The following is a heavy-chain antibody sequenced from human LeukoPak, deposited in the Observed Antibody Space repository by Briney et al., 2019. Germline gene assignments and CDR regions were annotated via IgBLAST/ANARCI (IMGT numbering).Heavy chain of an antibody. CDR1: GVSISSSGYS. V-gene: IGHV4-30-2*01. J-gene: IGHJ6*02. D-gene: IGHD6-13*01. Sequence: SQTLSLTSAVSGVSISSSGYSWSWIRQPPGKGLEWIGEINHSGSTNYNPSLKSRVTISVDTSKNQFSLKLSSVTAADTAVYYCARGDLYSSSWYPRGYYGMDVWGQGTTVTVSS. CDR2: INHSGST. CDR3: ARGDLYSSSWYPRGYYGMDV.